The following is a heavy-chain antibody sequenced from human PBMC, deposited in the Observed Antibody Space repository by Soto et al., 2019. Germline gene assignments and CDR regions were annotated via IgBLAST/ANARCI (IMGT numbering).Heavy chain of an antibody. Sequence: SETLSLTCTVSGGSISSGGYYWSWIRQHPGKGLEWIGNIYSSGSTNYNPSLKSRVTISVDTSKNQFSLRLSSVTAADTAVYYCATHSDYVDTAMGVWGQGTTVTVSS. CDR1: GGSISSGGYY. D-gene: IGHD5-18*01. V-gene: IGHV4-31*03. CDR3: ATHSDYVDTAMGV. CDR2: IYSSGST. J-gene: IGHJ6*02.